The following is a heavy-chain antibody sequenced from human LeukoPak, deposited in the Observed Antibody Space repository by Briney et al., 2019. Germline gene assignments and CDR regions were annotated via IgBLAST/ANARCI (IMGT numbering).Heavy chain of an antibody. CDR1: GFTFSSYS. CDR3: ARERHSYYYDSSGYYDPFDY. D-gene: IGHD3-22*01. CDR2: ISSSSSTI. Sequence: GGSLRLSCAASGFTFSSYSMNWVRQAPGKGLEWVSYISSSSSTIYYADSVKGRFTISRDNAKNSLYLQMNSLRDEDTAVYYCARERHSYYYDSSGYYDPFDYWGQGTLVTVSS. J-gene: IGHJ4*02. V-gene: IGHV3-48*02.